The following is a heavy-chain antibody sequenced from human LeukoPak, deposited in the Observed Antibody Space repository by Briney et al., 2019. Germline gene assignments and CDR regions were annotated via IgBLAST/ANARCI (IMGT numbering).Heavy chain of an antibody. Sequence: IPSETLSLTCTVSGGSISSSGYYWGWIRQPPGKGLEWIGSIHYSGSTYHNPSLKSRVTISVDTSKNQFSLKLSSVTAADTAVYYCPHGSSSIHDAFDIWGQGTMVTVSS. CDR2: IHYSGST. CDR3: PHGSSSIHDAFDI. D-gene: IGHD6-13*01. V-gene: IGHV4-39*01. J-gene: IGHJ3*02. CDR1: GGSISSSGYY.